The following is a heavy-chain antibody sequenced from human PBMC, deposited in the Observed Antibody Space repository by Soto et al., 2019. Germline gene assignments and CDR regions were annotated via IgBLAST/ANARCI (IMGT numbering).Heavy chain of an antibody. CDR2: ISGSGGST. D-gene: IGHD3-3*01. Sequence: GGSLRLSCAASRFTFSSYAMSWVRQAPGKGLEWVSAISGSGGSTYYVDSVKGRFTISRDNSKNTLYLQMNSLRAEDTAVYYCAKDLHYDFWLQVYYYGMDVWGQGTTVTVSS. CDR3: AKDLHYDFWLQVYYYGMDV. CDR1: RFTFSSYA. J-gene: IGHJ6*02. V-gene: IGHV3-23*01.